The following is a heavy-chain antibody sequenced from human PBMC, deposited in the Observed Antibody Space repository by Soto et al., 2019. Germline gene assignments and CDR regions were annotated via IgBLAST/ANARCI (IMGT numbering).Heavy chain of an antibody. V-gene: IGHV4-39*01. D-gene: IGHD7-27*01. CDR3: ATNGSPSWAIMPNDY. CDR1: GGSISSSTYY. J-gene: IGHJ4*02. Sequence: SETLSLTCTVSGGSISSSTYYWGWIRQPPGKGLEWIGSIYNSGSTYYNPSLKSRVTMSVDTSKNQISLKVNSVTAADTAVYYCATNGSPSWAIMPNDYWGQGTRVTVSS. CDR2: IYNSGST.